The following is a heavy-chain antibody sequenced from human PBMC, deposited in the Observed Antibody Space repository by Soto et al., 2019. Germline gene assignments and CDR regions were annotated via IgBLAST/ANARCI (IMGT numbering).Heavy chain of an antibody. J-gene: IGHJ3*01. D-gene: IGHD2-2*01. Sequence: QVQLAQSGAEVRRPGTSVMVSCKTSGYTFTDYDINWVRQATGQGLEWMGWMNPNSGNTGYAQKFQGRVSMTRNTATSTAYMELSSLRSDDTAIYYCARDSSTTNPVWGQGTMVTVSS. V-gene: IGHV1-8*01. CDR1: GYTFTDYD. CDR3: ARDSSTTNPV. CDR2: MNPNSGNT.